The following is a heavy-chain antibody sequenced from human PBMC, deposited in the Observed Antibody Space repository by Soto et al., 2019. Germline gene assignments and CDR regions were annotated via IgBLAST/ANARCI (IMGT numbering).Heavy chain of an antibody. V-gene: IGHV3-11*01. CDR2: ISSSGSTI. CDR1: GFTFSDYY. J-gene: IGHJ6*02. Sequence: PGGSLRLSCAASGFTFSDYYMSWIRQAPGKGLEWFSYISSSGSTIYYADSLKGRFTISRDNAKNSLYLQMNSLRAEDTAVYYCASISPHYYYGMDVWGQGTTVTVSS. CDR3: ASISPHYYYGMDV.